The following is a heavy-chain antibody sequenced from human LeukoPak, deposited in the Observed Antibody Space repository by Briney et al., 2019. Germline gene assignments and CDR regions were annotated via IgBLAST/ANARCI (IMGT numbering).Heavy chain of an antibody. J-gene: IGHJ3*02. CDR2: INSDGSST. Sequence: GGSLRLSCAASGFTFSSYWMHWVRQAPGKGLVWVSRINSDGSSTSYADSVKGRFTISRDNAKNTLYLQMNSLRAEDTAVYYCARVRSRYYDLWSDTDAFDIWGQGTMVTVSS. D-gene: IGHD3-3*01. CDR3: ARVRSRYYDLWSDTDAFDI. V-gene: IGHV3-74*01. CDR1: GFTFSSYW.